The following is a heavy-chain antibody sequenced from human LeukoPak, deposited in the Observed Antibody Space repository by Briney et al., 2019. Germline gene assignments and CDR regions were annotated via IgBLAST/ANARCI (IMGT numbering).Heavy chain of an antibody. Sequence: SETLSLTCTVSDSSITSTYYWAWFRQRPGEGLEWIATVFRLQTVRTFNNPSLGSRVTMSLDPSHNQFSLNLTSVTAADTALYFCARVLHAPYLIDSWGQGTLVTVSS. J-gene: IGHJ4*02. CDR3: ARVLHAPYLIDS. CDR1: DSSITSTYY. CDR2: VFRLQTVRT. D-gene: IGHD2-8*01. V-gene: IGHV4-38-2*02.